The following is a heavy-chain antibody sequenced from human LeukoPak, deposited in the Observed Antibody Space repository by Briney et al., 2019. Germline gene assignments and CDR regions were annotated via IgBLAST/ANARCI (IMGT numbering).Heavy chain of an antibody. Sequence: GASVRVSCKTSGYPFTVYYIHWVRQAPGQGLEWMGRINPNSGDTNYAQNFQGWVTMTSDTSISTAYMELNRLRSDDTAMYYCATPGTNRGIDYWGQGTLVTGSS. CDR1: GYPFTVYY. CDR3: ATPGTNRGIDY. J-gene: IGHJ4*02. D-gene: IGHD3-10*01. V-gene: IGHV1-2*04. CDR2: INPNSGDT.